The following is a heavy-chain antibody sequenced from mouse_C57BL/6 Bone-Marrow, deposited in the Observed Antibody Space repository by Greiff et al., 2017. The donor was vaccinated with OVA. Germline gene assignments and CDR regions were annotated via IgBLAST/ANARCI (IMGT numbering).Heavy chain of an antibody. D-gene: IGHD1-1*01. CDR3: ARSYYPNWYFDV. Sequence: EVKLVESGGGLVKPGGSLKLSCAASGFTFSDYGMHWVRQAPEKGLEWVAYISSGSSTIYYADTVKGRFTISRDNAKNTLFLQMTSLRSEDTAMYYCARSYYPNWYFDVWGTGTTVTVSS. J-gene: IGHJ1*03. CDR2: ISSGSSTI. CDR1: GFTFSDYG. V-gene: IGHV5-17*01.